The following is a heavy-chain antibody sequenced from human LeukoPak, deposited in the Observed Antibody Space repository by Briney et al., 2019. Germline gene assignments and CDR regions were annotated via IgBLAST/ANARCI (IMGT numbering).Heavy chain of an antibody. D-gene: IGHD2-2*02. CDR2: ITSSNITI. V-gene: IGHV3-48*01. CDR1: GFTFSSYS. J-gene: IGHJ3*02. Sequence: SGGSLRLSCAASGFTFSSYSMNWVRQAPGKGLEWISYITSSNITIYYADSVKGRFTVSRDNAKNSLYLQMNSLRAEDTAVYYCARPTIGHCSSTSCYRGGAFDIWGQGTMVTVSS. CDR3: ARPTIGHCSSTSCYRGGAFDI.